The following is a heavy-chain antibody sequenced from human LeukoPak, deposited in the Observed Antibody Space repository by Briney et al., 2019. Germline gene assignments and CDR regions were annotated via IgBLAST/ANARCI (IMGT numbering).Heavy chain of an antibody. V-gene: IGHV3-48*03. D-gene: IGHD4-17*01. Sequence: GGSLRLSCAASGFTFRSYEMIWVRQAPGKGLEWVSYISSSGSTISYADSVRGRFTISRDNAKNSLYLQMNSLRAEDTAVYYCAREQTYGDYFDCWGQGTLVTVSS. CDR2: ISSSGSTI. CDR1: GFTFRSYE. CDR3: AREQTYGDYFDC. J-gene: IGHJ4*02.